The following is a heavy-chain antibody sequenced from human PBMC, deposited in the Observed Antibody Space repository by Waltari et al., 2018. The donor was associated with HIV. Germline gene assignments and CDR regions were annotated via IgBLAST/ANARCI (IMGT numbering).Heavy chain of an antibody. CDR1: GFTFSSYW. D-gene: IGHD5-18*01. Sequence: EVQLVESGGGLVQPGGSLRLSCAASGFTFSSYWMHWVRQAPGKGLVVVARINSDGSMTSHADCVKGRFSISRDNARNMLYLQMNSLGAEETAMYYCAKGGTSGYTFGFGRWGQGTLVTVSS. J-gene: IGHJ1*01. V-gene: IGHV3-74*01. CDR2: INSDGSMT. CDR3: AKGGTSGYTFGFGR.